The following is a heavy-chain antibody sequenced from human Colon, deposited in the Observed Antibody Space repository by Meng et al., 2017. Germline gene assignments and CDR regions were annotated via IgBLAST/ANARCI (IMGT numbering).Heavy chain of an antibody. Sequence: QVEGGEAGGGLVKPGGTLRPACAASGFTFRDYYMTWIRQAPGKGLEWVSHISSSGKIIDYADSVKGRFTISRDNANNSLYLQMDSLTADDTAVYYCARDHGTGLDHWGQGALVTVSS. V-gene: IGHV3-11*01. J-gene: IGHJ4*02. CDR3: ARDHGTGLDH. CDR2: ISSSGKII. CDR1: GFTFRDYY. D-gene: IGHD1-14*01.